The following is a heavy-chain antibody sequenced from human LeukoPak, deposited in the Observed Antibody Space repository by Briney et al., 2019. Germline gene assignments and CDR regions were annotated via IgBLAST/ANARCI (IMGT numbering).Heavy chain of an antibody. D-gene: IGHD3-10*01. CDR3: ARGEYGSGSYHIDY. CDR1: GFTFSSYS. Sequence: PGGSLRLSCAASGFTFSSYSMNWVRQAPGKGLEWVSFISGSSTYIYYADSVKGRFTISRDNAKNSLYLQMNGLRAEDTAVYYCARGEYGSGSYHIDYWGQGTLVTVSS. J-gene: IGHJ4*02. CDR2: ISGSSTYI. V-gene: IGHV3-21*01.